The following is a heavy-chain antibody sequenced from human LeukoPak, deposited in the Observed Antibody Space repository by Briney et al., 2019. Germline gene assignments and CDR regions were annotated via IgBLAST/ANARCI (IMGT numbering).Heavy chain of an antibody. CDR2: ISSSSSYI. Sequence: GGSLILSCAASGFTFSSYSMNWVRQAPGKGLEWVSSISSSSSYIYYADSVKGRFTISRDNAKNSLYLQMNSLRAEDTAVYYCARSGDTAMVTGHFDYWGQGTLVTVSS. CDR1: GFTFSSYS. CDR3: ARSGDTAMVTGHFDY. J-gene: IGHJ4*02. V-gene: IGHV3-21*01. D-gene: IGHD5-18*01.